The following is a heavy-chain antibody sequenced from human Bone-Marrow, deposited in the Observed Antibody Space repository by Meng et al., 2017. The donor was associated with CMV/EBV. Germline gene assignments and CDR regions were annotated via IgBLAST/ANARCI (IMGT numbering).Heavy chain of an antibody. V-gene: IGHV3-74*01. CDR2: INSDGSST. CDR3: ARVRDYGMDV. J-gene: IGHJ6*02. CDR1: GFTFSSYD. Sequence: GESLKISCAASGFTFSSYDMHWVRQAPGKGLVWVSRINSDGSSTSYADSVKGRFTISRDNAKNTLYLQMNSLRAEDTAVYYCARVRDYGMDVWGQGTTVTVSS.